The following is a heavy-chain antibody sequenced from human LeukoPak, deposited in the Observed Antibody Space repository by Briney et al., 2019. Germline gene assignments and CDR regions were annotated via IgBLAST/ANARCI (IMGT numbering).Heavy chain of an antibody. CDR3: ARHGHSTSYYGMDV. Sequence: SETLSLTCTVSGGSMSSYYWSWIRQPPGKGLEWIGYIYYSGNTNYNPSLNDRVTISVDTSKNQISLKLTSVTAADTAVYYCARHGHSTSYYGMDVWAKGPRSPSP. CDR1: GGSMSSYY. CDR2: IYYSGNT. V-gene: IGHV4-59*08. D-gene: IGHD2-2*01. J-gene: IGHJ6*02.